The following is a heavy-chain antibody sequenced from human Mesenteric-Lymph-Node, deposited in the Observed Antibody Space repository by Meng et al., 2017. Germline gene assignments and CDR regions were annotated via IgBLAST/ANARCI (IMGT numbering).Heavy chain of an antibody. CDR2: IYSDGRNT. D-gene: IGHD6-13*01. CDR3: ARDRSEGSWYLGVH. Sequence: LVAAGGVFGQPGGSLGHSCAVLGFTCRSYRMQWVRQAPGKGLVWVSRIYSDGRNTSHADSVEGRFTIYRDNGKNPLYLQMNSLRAEDTAVDYGARDRSEGSWYLGVHWGQGTLVTVSS. V-gene: IGHV3-74*01. J-gene: IGHJ4*02. CDR1: GFTCRSYR.